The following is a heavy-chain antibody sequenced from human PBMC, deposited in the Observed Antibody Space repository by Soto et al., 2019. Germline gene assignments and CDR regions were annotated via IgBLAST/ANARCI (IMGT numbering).Heavy chain of an antibody. CDR2: IYYSGST. Sequence: SETLSLTCTVSGGSISSSSYYWGWIRQPPWKGLEWIGSIYYSGSTYYNPSLKSRVTISVDTSKNQFSLKLSSVTAADTAVYYCARRRAVAGYYYYYGMDVWGQGXTVTVYS. CDR1: GGSISSSSYY. V-gene: IGHV4-39*01. CDR3: ARRRAVAGYYYYYGMDV. J-gene: IGHJ6*02. D-gene: IGHD6-19*01.